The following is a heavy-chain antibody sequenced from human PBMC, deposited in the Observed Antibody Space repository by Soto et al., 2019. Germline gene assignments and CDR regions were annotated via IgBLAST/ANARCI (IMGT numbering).Heavy chain of an antibody. V-gene: IGHV4-59*01. CDR2: IYYRGST. CDR3: ARHYYDVLTGYSRYYFAY. CDR1: GGSISSYY. Sequence: SETLSLTCTVSGGSISSYYWSWIRQPPGKTLEWIGYIYYRGSTNYNPSLKSRVTLSLDTSKNQFSLNLTSVTAADTAVYYCARHYYDVLTGYSRYYFAYWGQGTLVTVSS. J-gene: IGHJ4*02. D-gene: IGHD3-9*01.